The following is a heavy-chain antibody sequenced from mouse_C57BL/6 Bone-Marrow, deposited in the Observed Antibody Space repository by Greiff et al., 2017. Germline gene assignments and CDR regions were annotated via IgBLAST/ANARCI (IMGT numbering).Heavy chain of an antibody. CDR1: GYTFTSYT. CDR2: INPSSGYT. V-gene: IGHV1-4*01. CDR3: ASYYSNYVDYAMDY. Sequence: VQLQESGAELARPGASVKMSCKASGYTFTSYTMHWVKQRPGQGLEWIGYINPSSGYTKYNQKFKDKATLTADKSSSTAYMQLSSLTSEDSAVYYCASYYSNYVDYAMDYWGQGTSVTVSS. D-gene: IGHD2-5*01. J-gene: IGHJ4*01.